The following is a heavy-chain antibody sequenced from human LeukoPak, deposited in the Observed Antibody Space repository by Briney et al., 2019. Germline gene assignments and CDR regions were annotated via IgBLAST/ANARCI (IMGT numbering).Heavy chain of an antibody. CDR1: GFTFRSYP. D-gene: IGHD6-13*01. CDR2: ISYDGRNK. J-gene: IGHJ6*02. Sequence: GGSLRLSCAASGFTFRSYPMHWVRQAPGKGLEWVAVISYDGRNKYYADSVKGRFTISRDNSKNTLYLQMNSLRAEDTAVYYCAREVNGEQQLVFLYYYYYGMDVWGQGTTVTVSS. V-gene: IGHV3-30*04. CDR3: AREVNGEQQLVFLYYYYYGMDV.